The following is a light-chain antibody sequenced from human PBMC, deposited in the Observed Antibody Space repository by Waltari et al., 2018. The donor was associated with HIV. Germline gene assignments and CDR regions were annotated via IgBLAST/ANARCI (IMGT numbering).Light chain of an antibody. CDR1: SPTIGTTY. Sequence: QSVLTQPPSISAAPGHKVTISCSGTSPTIGTTYVSWYQQLPGTAPKVLIYENNKRPSGIPDRFSGSKSGTSATLGITGLQTGDEADYYCGTWDSSLSAVFGGGTKLTVL. CDR2: ENN. J-gene: IGLJ2*01. CDR3: GTWDSSLSAV. V-gene: IGLV1-51*01.